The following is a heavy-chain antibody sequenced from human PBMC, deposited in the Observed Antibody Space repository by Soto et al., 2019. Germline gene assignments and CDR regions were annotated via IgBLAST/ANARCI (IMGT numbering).Heavy chain of an antibody. CDR1: GFTFSLYS. CDR3: ARAVTWGLDV. V-gene: IGHV3-48*01. D-gene: IGHD3-10*01. Sequence: EVKLVESGGGLVQPGGSLRLSCAASGFTFSLYSMSWVRQAPGKGLEWVSYISRSSTGIHYADSVKGRFTISRDDATNSMHLQMHSLRGGDTAVYYCARAVTWGLDVWGQGTTVSISS. CDR2: ISRSSTGI. J-gene: IGHJ6*02.